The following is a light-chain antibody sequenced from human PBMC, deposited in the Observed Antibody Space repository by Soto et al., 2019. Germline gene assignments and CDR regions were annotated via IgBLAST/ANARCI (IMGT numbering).Light chain of an antibody. CDR1: SSDVGRYDY. Sequence: QSALTQPRSVSGSPGQSVTIACTGTSSDVGRYDYVSWYQQHPGEAPKLVVYDVTKRPSGVPERFSGSKSGNTASLTISGLQAEDEADYYCCSYAGIYSYVFGTGTKLTVL. CDR2: DVT. CDR3: CSYAGIYSYV. V-gene: IGLV2-11*01. J-gene: IGLJ1*01.